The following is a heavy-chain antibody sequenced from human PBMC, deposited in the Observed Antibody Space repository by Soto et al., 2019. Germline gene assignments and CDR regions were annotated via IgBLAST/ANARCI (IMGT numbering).Heavy chain of an antibody. V-gene: IGHV1-24*01. D-gene: IGHD6-19*01. CDR1: GYTLTELS. CDR2: FDPEDGET. J-gene: IGHJ6*02. CDR3: ATGIAVAGTVDYYGMDV. Sequence: GASVKVSCKVSGYTLTELSMHWVRQAPGKGLEWMGGFDPEDGETIYAQKFQGRVTMTEDTSTDTAYMELSSLRSEDTAVYYCATGIAVAGTVDYYGMDVCGQGTTVTVSS.